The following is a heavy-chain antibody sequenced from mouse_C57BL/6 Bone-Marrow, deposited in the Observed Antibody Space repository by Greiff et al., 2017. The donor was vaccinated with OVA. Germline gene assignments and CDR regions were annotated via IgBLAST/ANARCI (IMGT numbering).Heavy chain of an antibody. CDR3: AREGNYYGSSLFDY. Sequence: EVKLVESEGGLVQPGSSMKLCCTASGFTFSDYYMAWVRQVPEKGLEWVANINYDGSSTYYLDSLKSRFIISRDNAKNILYLQMSSLKSEDTATYYCAREGNYYGSSLFDYWGQGTTLTVSS. V-gene: IGHV5-16*01. J-gene: IGHJ2*01. CDR1: GFTFSDYY. CDR2: INYDGSST. D-gene: IGHD1-1*01.